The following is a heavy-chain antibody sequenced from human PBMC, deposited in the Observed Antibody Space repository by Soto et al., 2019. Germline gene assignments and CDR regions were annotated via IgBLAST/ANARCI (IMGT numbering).Heavy chain of an antibody. Sequence: SEDLPLTWILSGGTVTRSEYFWYWIWLKTGKGLEWIGFIYHTGTLYYNPSLKSRVTISLDRSENLFSLKLSSVTAADTAVYVGSRDHYSRSSHTDLPSCAQGPLVIV. CDR2: IYHTGTL. J-gene: IGHJ5*02. CDR1: GGTVTRSEYF. CDR3: SRDHYSRSSHTDLPS. V-gene: IGHV4-30-2*01. D-gene: IGHD6-6*01.